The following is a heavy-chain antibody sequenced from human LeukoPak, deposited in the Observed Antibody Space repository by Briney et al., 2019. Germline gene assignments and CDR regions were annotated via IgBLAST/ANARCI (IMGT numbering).Heavy chain of an antibody. CDR1: GGSISSSSYY. J-gene: IGHJ2*01. CDR3: ARGGLTYWYFDL. V-gene: IGHV4-39*01. Sequence: SETLSLTCAVSGGSISSSSYYWGWIRQPPGKGLEWIGSIYYSGSTYYNPSLKSRVTISVDTSKNQFSLKLSSVTAADTAVYYCARGGLTYWYFDLWGRGTLVTVSS. D-gene: IGHD3-16*01. CDR2: IYYSGST.